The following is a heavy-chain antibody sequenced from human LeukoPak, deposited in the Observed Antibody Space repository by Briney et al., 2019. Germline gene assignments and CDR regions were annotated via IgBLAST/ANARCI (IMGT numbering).Heavy chain of an antibody. V-gene: IGHV1-18*04. D-gene: IGHD3-10*01. CDR3: ARGRILWFGELFPFDY. Sequence: ASVKVSCKASGYTFTSYGISWVRQAPGQGLEWMGWISAYNGNTNYAQKLRGRVTMTTDTSTSTAYMELRSLRSDDTAVYYCARGRILWFGELFPFDYWGQGTLVTVSS. CDR2: ISAYNGNT. J-gene: IGHJ4*02. CDR1: GYTFTSYG.